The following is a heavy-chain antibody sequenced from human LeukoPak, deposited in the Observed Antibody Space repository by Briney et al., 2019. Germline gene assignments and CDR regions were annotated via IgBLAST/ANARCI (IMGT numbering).Heavy chain of an antibody. D-gene: IGHD3-22*01. CDR3: AREPNYYDSSGYYYVFDY. CDR1: GSTFTSYG. CDR2: ISAYNGNT. V-gene: IGHV1-18*01. J-gene: IGHJ4*02. Sequence: GASVKVSCKASGSTFTSYGISWVRQAPGQGLEWMGWISAYNGNTNYAQKLQGRVTMTTDTSTRTAYMELRSLRSDDTAVYYCAREPNYYDSSGYYYVFDYWGQGTLVTVSS.